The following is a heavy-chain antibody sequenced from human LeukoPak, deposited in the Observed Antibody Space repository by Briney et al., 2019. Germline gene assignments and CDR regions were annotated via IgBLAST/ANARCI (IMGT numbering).Heavy chain of an antibody. J-gene: IGHJ6*02. V-gene: IGHV4-34*01. CDR3: ARGDIVVVPAAMFYYYYGMDV. D-gene: IGHD2-2*01. CDR1: GFTFSSYA. CDR2: INHSGST. Sequence: PGGSLRLSCAASGFTFSSYAMSWIRQPPGKGLEWIGEINHSGSTNYNPSLKSRVTISVDTSKNQFSLKLSSVTAADTAVYYCARGDIVVVPAAMFYYYYGMDVWGQGTTVTVS.